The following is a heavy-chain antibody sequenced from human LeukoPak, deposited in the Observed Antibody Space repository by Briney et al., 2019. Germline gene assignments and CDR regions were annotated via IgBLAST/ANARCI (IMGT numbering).Heavy chain of an antibody. V-gene: IGHV4-34*01. Sequence: SETLSLTCAVYGGSFSGYYWSWIRQPPGKGLEWIGEINHSGSTNYNPSLKSRVTISVDTSKNQFSLKLSSVTAADTAVYYCARLKTIAAAGDWGQGTLVTVSS. D-gene: IGHD6-13*01. CDR3: ARLKTIAAAGD. CDR1: GGSFSGYY. CDR2: INHSGST. J-gene: IGHJ4*02.